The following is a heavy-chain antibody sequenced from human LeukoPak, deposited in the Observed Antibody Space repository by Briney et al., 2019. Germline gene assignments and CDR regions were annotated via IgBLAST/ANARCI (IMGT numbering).Heavy chain of an antibody. J-gene: IGHJ4*02. Sequence: PSETLSLTCTVSGGSISSYYWSWIRQPPGEGLEWIGYIYYSGSTNYNPSLRSRVTISVDTSKNQFSLKLSSVTAADTAVYYCARGDEWCPGWWGQGTLVTVSS. CDR3: ARGDEWCPGW. V-gene: IGHV4-59*01. D-gene: IGHD2-15*01. CDR2: IYYSGST. CDR1: GGSISSYY.